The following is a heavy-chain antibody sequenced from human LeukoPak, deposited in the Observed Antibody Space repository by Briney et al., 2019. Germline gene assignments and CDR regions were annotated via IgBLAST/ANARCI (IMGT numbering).Heavy chain of an antibody. V-gene: IGHV1-46*01. CDR2: INAITGST. D-gene: IGHD3-3*01. CDR1: GNTFISYY. J-gene: IGHJ4*02. CDR3: ARADSFPGVAIPAY. Sequence: ASVKVSCKASGNTFISYYIHWVRQAPGQGLEWMGIINAITGSTAYAQQFQGRVAMTTDKSTITVYMELSSPRFEDTAVYYCARADSFPGVAIPAYWGQGTLVTVSS.